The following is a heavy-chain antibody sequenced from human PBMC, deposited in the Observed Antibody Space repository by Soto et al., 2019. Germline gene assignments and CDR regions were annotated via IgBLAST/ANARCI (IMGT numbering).Heavy chain of an antibody. D-gene: IGHD3-22*01. J-gene: IGHJ3*02. V-gene: IGHV3-9*01. CDR1: GFTFDDYA. Sequence: EVQLVASGGGLVQPGRSLRLSCAASGFTFDDYAMHCVRHAPGKGLEWVSGISWNSGSIGYADSVKGRFTIARDNAKNSLYLQMNSLRAEDTALHSCAKDIIKWLGFDAFGIWGQGTMFTVSS. CDR3: AKDIIKWLGFDAFGI. CDR2: ISWNSGSI.